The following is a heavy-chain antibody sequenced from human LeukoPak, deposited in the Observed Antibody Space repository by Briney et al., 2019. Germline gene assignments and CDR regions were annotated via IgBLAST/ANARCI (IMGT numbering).Heavy chain of an antibody. CDR2: IIPIFGTA. Sequence: SVKVSCKASGGTFSSYAISWVRQAPGQGLEWMGGIIPIFGTANYAQKFQGRVTITADESTSTAYMELSSLRSEDTAVYYCARSEWELLGPLGDYWGQGTLVTVSS. CDR1: GGTFSSYA. CDR3: ARSEWELLGPLGDY. J-gene: IGHJ4*02. D-gene: IGHD1-26*01. V-gene: IGHV1-69*01.